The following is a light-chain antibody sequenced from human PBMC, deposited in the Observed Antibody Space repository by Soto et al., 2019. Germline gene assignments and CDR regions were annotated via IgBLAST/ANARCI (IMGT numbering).Light chain of an antibody. V-gene: IGKV3-15*01. J-gene: IGKJ4*01. CDR1: QGLGTN. CDR2: AAS. CDR3: QQYNQWKLT. Sequence: THSASTLSVSPGERATLSCRASQGLGTNLAWYQQKPGQAPRLLIYAASTRATGVPGRFSGSGSGTELTLTISSMQSEDFEVSYCQQYNQWKLTFGGGKKVAIK.